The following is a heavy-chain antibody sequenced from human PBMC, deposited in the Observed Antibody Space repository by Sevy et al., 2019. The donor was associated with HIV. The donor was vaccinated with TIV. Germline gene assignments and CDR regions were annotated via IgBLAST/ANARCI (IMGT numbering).Heavy chain of an antibody. V-gene: IGHV3-23*01. CDR2: ISGSGGST. Sequence: GGSLRLSCAASGFTFSSYAMSWVRQAPGKGLEWVSAISGSGGSTYYADSVKGRFTISRDNSKNTLYLQMNSLRVEDTAVYYCAKRYSSGWYEIGGGDHFDYWGQGTLVTVSS. CDR1: GFTFSSYA. J-gene: IGHJ4*02. D-gene: IGHD6-19*01. CDR3: AKRYSSGWYEIGGGDHFDY.